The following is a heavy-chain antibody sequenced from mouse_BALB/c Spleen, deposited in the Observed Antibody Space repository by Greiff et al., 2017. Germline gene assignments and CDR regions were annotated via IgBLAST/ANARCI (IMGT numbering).Heavy chain of an antibody. CDR1: GFTFSSYG. CDR3: ARHVRYDGPPFDY. V-gene: IGHV5-6*01. D-gene: IGHD2-14*01. CDR2: ISSGGSYT. J-gene: IGHJ2*01. Sequence: EVKLMESGGDLVKPGGSLKLSCAASGFTFSSYGMSWVRQTPDKRLEWVATISSGGSYTYYPDSVKGRFTISRDNAKNTLYLQMSSLTSEDTAMYYCARHVRYDGPPFDYWGQGTTLTVSS.